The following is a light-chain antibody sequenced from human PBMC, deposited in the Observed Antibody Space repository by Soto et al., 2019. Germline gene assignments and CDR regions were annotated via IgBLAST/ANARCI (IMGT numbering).Light chain of an antibody. CDR3: MCYAGGNNWV. CDR1: SSDVGTHGY. Sequence: QSAPTQPPSASGSPGQSVTISCTGTSSDVGTHGYVSWYQQHAGKAPKLMIYDVTKRPSGVPDRLAGSKSANTASLTVSGLQAEDEADYYCMCYAGGNNWVFGGGTKLTVL. CDR2: DVT. J-gene: IGLJ3*02. V-gene: IGLV2-8*01.